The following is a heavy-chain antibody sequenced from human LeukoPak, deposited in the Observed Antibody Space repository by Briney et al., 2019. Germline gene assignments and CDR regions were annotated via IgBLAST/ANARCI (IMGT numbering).Heavy chain of an antibody. D-gene: IGHD6-19*01. CDR3: ARGYRSSVDY. Sequence: PGGSLRLSCAASGFTFSSYWMNWVRQAPAKGLEWVAKIKQDGSEKYYVDSVKGRFTISRDNAKNSLYLQMNSLRGEDTAVYYCARGYRSSVDYWGQGTLVTVSS. CDR2: IKQDGSEK. CDR1: GFTFSSYW. J-gene: IGHJ4*02. V-gene: IGHV3-7*05.